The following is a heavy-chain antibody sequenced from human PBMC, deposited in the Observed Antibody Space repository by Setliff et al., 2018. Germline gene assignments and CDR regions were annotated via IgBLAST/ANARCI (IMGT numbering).Heavy chain of an antibody. CDR2: ISSYNNDVT. J-gene: IGHJ3*01. CDR1: GYILNSYG. Sequence: ASVKVSCKASGYILNSYGVSWVRQAPGQGLEWMGWISSYNNDVTNYLQRFQGRVTMTTDTSTSAAYMELGSLRSDDTAVYYCAISSLSICSGGTCPNAFDVWGQGTMVTVS. D-gene: IGHD2-15*01. V-gene: IGHV1-18*01. CDR3: AISSLSICSGGTCPNAFDV.